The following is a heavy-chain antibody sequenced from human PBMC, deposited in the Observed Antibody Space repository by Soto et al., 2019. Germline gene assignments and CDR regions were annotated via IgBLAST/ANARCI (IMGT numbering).Heavy chain of an antibody. D-gene: IGHD3-10*01. V-gene: IGHV4-59*08. Sequence: SETLSLTCTVSGGSIDTYYWSWIRQPPGKGLEWIAYIYDTAITNYNPSLKSRVTISVDTSKNQFSLKLSSVTAADTAVYYCARATPRFGGFDLWGQGTMVTVSS. CDR2: IYDTAIT. CDR3: ARATPRFGGFDL. J-gene: IGHJ3*01. CDR1: GGSIDTYY.